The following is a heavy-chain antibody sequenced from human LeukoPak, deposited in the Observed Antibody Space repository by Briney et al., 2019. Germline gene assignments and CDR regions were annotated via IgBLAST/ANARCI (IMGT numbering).Heavy chain of an antibody. D-gene: IGHD3-22*01. Sequence: ASVKVSCKASGYTFTNFYMQWVRPAPGQGLEWMGIINPSGGTTNYAQKIQGRVTMTRDTSTSTVYMELSSLRSEDTAVYYCARGRYSSAYWGQGTLVTVSS. V-gene: IGHV1-46*01. J-gene: IGHJ4*02. CDR3: ARGRYSSAY. CDR2: INPSGGTT. CDR1: GYTFTNFY.